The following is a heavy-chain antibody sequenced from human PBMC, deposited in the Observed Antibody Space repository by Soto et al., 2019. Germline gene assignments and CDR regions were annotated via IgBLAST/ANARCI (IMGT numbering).Heavy chain of an antibody. J-gene: IGHJ5*02. D-gene: IGHD6-19*01. V-gene: IGHV3-74*01. Sequence: EVQLVESGGGLVQPGGSLRLSCAASGFTFSNYWMHWVRQAPGKGLVWVSRINSDGSSTSYADSVKGRFTISRDNAKNTLYLQMNSLGAEDTAVYYCARDGSSGWYAWFDPWGQGTLVTVSS. CDR1: GFTFSNYW. CDR2: INSDGSST. CDR3: ARDGSSGWYAWFDP.